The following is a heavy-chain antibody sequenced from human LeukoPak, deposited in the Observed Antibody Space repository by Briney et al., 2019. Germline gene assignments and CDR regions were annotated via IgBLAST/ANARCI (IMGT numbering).Heavy chain of an antibody. J-gene: IGHJ5*02. CDR1: GDSVSSKSAA. D-gene: IGHD3-10*02. CDR3: TREQLWSGPNRFDT. V-gene: IGHV6-1*01. CDR2: TYYTSKWYN. Sequence: SQTLSLTCGISGDSVSSKSAAWNWIRQSPSRGLEWLGRTYYTSKWYNEYAVSMKSRITINPDTSKKQLSLHLNSLTPEDTAVYYCTREQLWSGPNRFDTWGQGTLVTVSS.